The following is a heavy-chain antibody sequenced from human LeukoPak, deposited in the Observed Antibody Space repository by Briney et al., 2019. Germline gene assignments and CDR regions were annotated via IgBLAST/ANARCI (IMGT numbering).Heavy chain of an antibody. J-gene: IGHJ6*02. V-gene: IGHV3-30*18. D-gene: IGHD6-13*01. CDR3: AKDQGPGIAAAGTSPYYYGMDV. CDR2: ISYDGSNK. CDR1: GFTFSSYG. Sequence: GRSLRLSCAASGFTFSSYGMHWVRQAPGKGLEWVAVISYDGSNKYYADPVKGRFTISRDNSKNTLYLQMNSLRAEDTAVYYCAKDQGPGIAAAGTSPYYYGMDVWGQGTTVTVSS.